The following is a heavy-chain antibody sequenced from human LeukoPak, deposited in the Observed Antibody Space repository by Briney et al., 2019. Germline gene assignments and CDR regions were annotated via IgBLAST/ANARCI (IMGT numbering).Heavy chain of an antibody. CDR3: ARDCGGTSCYGRYYYGMDV. D-gene: IGHD2-2*01. J-gene: IGHJ6*02. Sequence: SETLSLTCTVSGGSISGGDYYWSWIRQPPGKGLEWIGYIYYSGSTYNNPSLKSRVTISVDTSNNQFSLMLTSVTAVDTAVYYCARDCGGTSCYGRYYYGMDVWGQGTTVTVSS. CDR1: GGSISGGDYY. CDR2: IYYSGST. V-gene: IGHV4-30-4*01.